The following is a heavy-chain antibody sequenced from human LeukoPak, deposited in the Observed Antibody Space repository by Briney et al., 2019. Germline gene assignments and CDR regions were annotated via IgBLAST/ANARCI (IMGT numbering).Heavy chain of an antibody. CDR3: ARVPLEWLLSDWFDP. J-gene: IGHJ5*02. Sequence: PSETLSLTCTVSGGSISSYYWSWIRQSPGKGTEWIGYIYYSGSTNYNPSLKSRVTISVDTSKNQFSLKLSSVTAADTAVYYCARVPLEWLLSDWFDPWGQGTLVTVSS. D-gene: IGHD3-3*01. CDR1: GGSISSYY. CDR2: IYYSGST. V-gene: IGHV4-59*01.